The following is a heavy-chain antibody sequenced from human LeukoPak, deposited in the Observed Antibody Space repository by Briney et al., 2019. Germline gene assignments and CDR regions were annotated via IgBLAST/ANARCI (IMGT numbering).Heavy chain of an antibody. CDR1: GGSISSGSYY. Sequence: PSETLSLTCTVSGGSISSGSYYWSWIRQPAGKGLEWIGRIYTSGSTNYNPSLKSRVTISVDTSKNQFSLKLSSVTAADTAVYYCARDRGCSYGIDYWGQGTLVTVSS. CDR2: IYTSGST. D-gene: IGHD5-18*01. V-gene: IGHV4-61*02. CDR3: ARDRGCSYGIDY. J-gene: IGHJ4*02.